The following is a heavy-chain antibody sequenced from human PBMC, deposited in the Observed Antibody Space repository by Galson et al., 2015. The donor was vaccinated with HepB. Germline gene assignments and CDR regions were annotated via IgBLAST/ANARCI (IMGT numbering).Heavy chain of an antibody. J-gene: IGHJ4*02. CDR1: GDSVSGNSVT. CDR3: ARGYCTGGSCSSFDY. CDR2: TYYRSNWDN. Sequence: CAISGDSVSGNSVTWNWIRQTPSRGLEWLGRTYYRSNWDNDYAVSVKSRITINPDTSKNQFSLHLNSVTPEDTALYYCARGYCTGGSCSSFDYWGQGTLVTVSS. V-gene: IGHV6-1*01. D-gene: IGHD2-15*01.